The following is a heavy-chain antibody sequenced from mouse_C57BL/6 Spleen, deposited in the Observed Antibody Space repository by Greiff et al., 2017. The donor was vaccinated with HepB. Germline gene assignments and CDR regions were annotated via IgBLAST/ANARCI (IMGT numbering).Heavy chain of an antibody. CDR3: TRKGKSSGYDYAMDY. Sequence: EVQLQQSGTVLARPGASVKMSCKTSGYTFTSYWMHWVKQRPGQGLEWIGAIYPGNSDTSYNQKFKGKAKLTAVTSASTAYMELSSLTNEDSAVYYCTRKGKSSGYDYAMDYWGQGTSVTVSS. CDR2: IYPGNSDT. V-gene: IGHV1-5*01. D-gene: IGHD3-2*02. J-gene: IGHJ4*01. CDR1: GYTFTSYW.